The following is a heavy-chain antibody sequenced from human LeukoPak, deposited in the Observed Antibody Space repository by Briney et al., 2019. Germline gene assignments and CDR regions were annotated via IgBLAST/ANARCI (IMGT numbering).Heavy chain of an antibody. J-gene: IGHJ5*02. V-gene: IGHV3-30*02. CDR3: TKPLMRDRWFGES. Sequence: GGSLRLSCAASGFTFSYYGMHWVRQAPGKGLEWVAFIRYDGNDKFYAETVNGRFTISRDTSRKIVYLLMNSLRPEDTAVYYCTKPLMRDRWFGESWGQGTLVTVSS. D-gene: IGHD3-10*01. CDR1: GFTFSYYG. CDR2: IRYDGNDK.